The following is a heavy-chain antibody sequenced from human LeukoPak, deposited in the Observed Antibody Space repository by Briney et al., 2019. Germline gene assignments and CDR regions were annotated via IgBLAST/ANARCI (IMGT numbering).Heavy chain of an antibody. Sequence: ASVKVSCKASGYTFTSYYMHWVRQAPGQGLEWMGIINPSGGSTSYAQKFQGRVTMTRDTSTSTVYMELSSLGSEDTAVYYCARALTPTYYYDSSGYYFDYWGQGTLVTVSS. D-gene: IGHD3-22*01. CDR1: GYTFTSYY. CDR2: INPSGGST. J-gene: IGHJ4*02. V-gene: IGHV1-46*01. CDR3: ARALTPTYYYDSSGYYFDY.